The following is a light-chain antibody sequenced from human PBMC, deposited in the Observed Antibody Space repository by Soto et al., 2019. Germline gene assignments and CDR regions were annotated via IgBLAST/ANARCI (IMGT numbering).Light chain of an antibody. V-gene: IGKV3-20*01. CDR2: GAS. J-gene: IGKJ1*01. Sequence: EMVLTQSPGTLYLSTEERATLSCRASQSVSASYLAWYQQKPGQSPRLLINGASSRATGIPDRFSGSGSGTYFTLTISCLEPEDFAVYYCQQYGSSSWTFGQGTKVEIK. CDR3: QQYGSSSWT. CDR1: QSVSASY.